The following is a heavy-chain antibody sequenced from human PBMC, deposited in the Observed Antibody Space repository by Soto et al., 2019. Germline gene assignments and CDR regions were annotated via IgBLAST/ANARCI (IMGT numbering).Heavy chain of an antibody. V-gene: IGHV1-3*01. D-gene: IGHD4-17*01. CDR3: ARDLTVTTEHPFDY. J-gene: IGHJ4*02. Sequence: ASVKVSCKASGYTFTSYAMHWVRQAPGQRLEWMGWINAGNGNTKYSQKFQGRVTMTTDTSTSTAYMELRSLRSDDTAVYYCARDLTVTTEHPFDYWGQGTLVTVSS. CDR2: INAGNGNT. CDR1: GYTFTSYA.